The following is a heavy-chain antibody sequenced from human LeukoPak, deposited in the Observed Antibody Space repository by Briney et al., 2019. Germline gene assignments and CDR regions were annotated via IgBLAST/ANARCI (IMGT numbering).Heavy chain of an antibody. J-gene: IGHJ4*02. Sequence: GGSLRLSCAASGFTFSSYAMPWVRQAPGKGLEWVAVISYDGSNKYYADSVKGRFTISRDNSKNTLYLQMNSLRAEDTAVYYCARDPSSDYWGQGTLVTVSS. CDR2: ISYDGSNK. V-gene: IGHV3-30-3*01. CDR1: GFTFSSYA. CDR3: ARDPSSDY.